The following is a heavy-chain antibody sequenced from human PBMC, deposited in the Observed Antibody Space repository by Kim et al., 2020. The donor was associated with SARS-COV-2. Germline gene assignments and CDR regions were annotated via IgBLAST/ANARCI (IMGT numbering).Heavy chain of an antibody. V-gene: IGHV4-39*01. D-gene: IGHD6-13*01. Sequence: SYNPSRGSRVTIAGDTSKNQFSLKLTSLTAADTAVYFCARLSRQQLGNMDVWGQGTTVIVSS. J-gene: IGHJ6*02. CDR3: ARLSRQQLGNMDV.